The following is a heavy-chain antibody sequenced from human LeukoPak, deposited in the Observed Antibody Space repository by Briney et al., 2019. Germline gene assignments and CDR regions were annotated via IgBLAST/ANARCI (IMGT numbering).Heavy chain of an antibody. J-gene: IGHJ5*02. CDR2: IYISGTT. Sequence: SETLSLTCTISGVSINDHHWAWIRQSAGKGLEGIGHIYISGTTDYNPSLRSRVTISLDMSKNSFSLRLNSVTAADTAIYFCAREYDFWTGTDFSRGWLDPWGQGILVTVSS. CDR1: GVSINDHH. D-gene: IGHD3-3*01. V-gene: IGHV4-4*07. CDR3: AREYDFWTGTDFSRGWLDP.